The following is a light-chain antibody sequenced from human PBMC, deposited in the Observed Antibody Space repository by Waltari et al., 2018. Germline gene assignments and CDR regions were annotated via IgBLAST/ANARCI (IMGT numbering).Light chain of an antibody. CDR2: DVS. J-gene: IGLJ1*01. V-gene: IGLV2-11*01. CDR3: CSYAGSYIYV. CDR1: SSDVGGYNY. Sequence: QSALTQPRSVSGSPGQSVTISCTGTSSDVGGYNYVSWYQQHPGKAPKVMIYDVSQRPSGVPDRFSGSKCDNTASLTISGLQVEDEADYYCCSYAGSYIYVFGSGTKVTVL.